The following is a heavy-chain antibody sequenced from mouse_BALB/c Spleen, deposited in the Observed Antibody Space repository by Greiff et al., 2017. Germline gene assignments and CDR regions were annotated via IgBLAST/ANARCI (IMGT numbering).Heavy chain of an antibody. CDR3: ARTGTSFAY. Sequence: QVQLQQSGAELAKPGASVKMSCKASGYTFTSYWMHWVKQRPGQGLEWIGYINPSTGYTEYNQKFKDKATLTADKSSSTAYMQPSSLTSEDSAVYYCARTGTSFAYWGQGTLVTVSA. J-gene: IGHJ3*01. V-gene: IGHV1-7*01. CDR1: GYTFTSYW. D-gene: IGHD4-1*01. CDR2: INPSTGYT.